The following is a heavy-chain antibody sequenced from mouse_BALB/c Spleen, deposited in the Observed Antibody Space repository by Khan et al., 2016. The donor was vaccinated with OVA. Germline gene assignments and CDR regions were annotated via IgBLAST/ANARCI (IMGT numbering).Heavy chain of an antibody. J-gene: IGHJ3*01. CDR1: GFTFSTYG. CDR3: ASHGTGSFAY. CDR2: INSDGDYT. V-gene: IGHV5-6*02. Sequence: DVKLVESGGDLVKPGGSLRLSCAASGFTFSTYGTSWVRQPPEKRLEWVATINSDGDYTSYPDTVKGRFTISRNNAESTLYLQMRSLTSEDTAIYCCASHGTGSFAYWGQGTLVTVSA.